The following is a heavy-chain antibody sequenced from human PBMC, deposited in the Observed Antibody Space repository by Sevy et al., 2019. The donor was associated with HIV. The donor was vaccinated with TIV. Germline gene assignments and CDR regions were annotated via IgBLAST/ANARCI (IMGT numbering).Heavy chain of an antibody. V-gene: IGHV4-59*01. Sequence: SETLSLTRTVSGGSITTYYWSWIRLPPGKGLEWIGYLHYSGRTNYNPSLKSRLTISVDTSKNQFSLKLTSVTAADTAVYYCAREATGAFDYWGQGTLATVSS. CDR1: GGSITTYY. D-gene: IGHD5-12*01. CDR3: AREATGAFDY. J-gene: IGHJ4*02. CDR2: LHYSGRT.